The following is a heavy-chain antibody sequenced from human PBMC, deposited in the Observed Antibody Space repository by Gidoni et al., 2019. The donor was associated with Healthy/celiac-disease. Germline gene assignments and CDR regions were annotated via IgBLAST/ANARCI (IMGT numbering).Heavy chain of an antibody. CDR2: IGYDGSNK. J-gene: IGHJ5*02. CDR1: GFTLSSYG. CDR3: ARDGVNWFDP. V-gene: IGHV3-33*01. D-gene: IGHD3-16*01. Sequence: QVQLVESGGGVVQPGRSLRLSCAASGFTLSSYGMHWVRQAPGKGLEWVAVIGYDGSNKYYAASVKGRFTISRDNSKNTLYLQMNSLRAEDTAVYYCARDGVNWFDPWGQGTLVTVSS.